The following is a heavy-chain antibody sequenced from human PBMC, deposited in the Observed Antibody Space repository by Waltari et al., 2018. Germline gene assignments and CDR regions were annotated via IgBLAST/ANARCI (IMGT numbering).Heavy chain of an antibody. D-gene: IGHD6-13*01. V-gene: IGHV4-38-2*01. CDR1: GYSISSGYY. Sequence: QVQLQESGPGLVKPSETLSLTCAVSGYSISSGYYWGWIRQPPGTGLEWIGSIYHSGSTYDNPSLKSRVTISVDTSKNQFSLKLSSVTAADTAVYYCARRAAIAATGPTYYMDVWGKGTTVTVSS. J-gene: IGHJ6*03. CDR2: IYHSGST. CDR3: ARRAAIAATGPTYYMDV.